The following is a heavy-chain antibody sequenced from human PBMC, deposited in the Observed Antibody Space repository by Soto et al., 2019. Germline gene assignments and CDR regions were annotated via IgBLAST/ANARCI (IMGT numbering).Heavy chain of an antibody. CDR3: VQSRCGGDCLQSYSSHSYYGLDV. V-gene: IGHV2-5*02. J-gene: IGHJ6*02. CDR2: IYWDDDK. D-gene: IGHD2-21*01. CDR1: GFSLSTTGVG. Sequence: QITLKESGPTLVKPTQTLTLTCTFSGFSLSTTGVGVGWIRQPPGKALEWLALIYWDDDKRYNPSLKSRLTITKDTSKNQVVLTMTNMDPVDTGTYYCVQSRCGGDCLQSYSSHSYYGLDVWGQGTTVTVSS.